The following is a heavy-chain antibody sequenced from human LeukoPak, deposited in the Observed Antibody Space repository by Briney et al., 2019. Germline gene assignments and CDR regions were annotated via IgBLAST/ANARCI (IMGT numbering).Heavy chain of an antibody. CDR2: ISAYNGNT. CDR1: GYTFTSYG. Sequence: ASVKVSCKASGYTFTSYGISWVRQAPGQGLEWMGWISAYNGNTNYAQKLQGRVTITADESTSTAYMELSSLRSEDTAVYYCARVRYSGSYTGFDYWGQGTLVTVSS. V-gene: IGHV1-18*01. D-gene: IGHD1-26*01. J-gene: IGHJ4*02. CDR3: ARVRYSGSYTGFDY.